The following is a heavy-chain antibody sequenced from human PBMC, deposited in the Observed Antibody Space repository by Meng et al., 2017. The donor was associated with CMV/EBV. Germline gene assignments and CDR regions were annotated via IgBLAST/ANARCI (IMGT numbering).Heavy chain of an antibody. J-gene: IGHJ4*02. Sequence: QSTLEESGTTLVKPTQALTLACTVSGFSLSTSGVSVGWIRQPQGKATEWLVLIYWDDDQRYSPYLTSTLNITTDTAQIKLVLTMTNVDPVDTATYYCARGGLRTFDYWGQGTLVTVSS. CDR1: GFSLSTSGVS. D-gene: IGHD4-17*01. CDR2: IYWDDDQ. CDR3: ARGGLRTFDY. V-gene: IGHV2-5*02.